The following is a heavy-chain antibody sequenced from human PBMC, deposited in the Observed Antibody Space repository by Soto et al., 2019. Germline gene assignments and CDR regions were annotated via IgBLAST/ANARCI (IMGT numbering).Heavy chain of an antibody. V-gene: IGHV4-31*02. Sequence: PSETLFLTYTVSGGSISSGGYYWTWIRQHPGKGLEWIGYIYYSEKTYYNPSLKSRVTISVDTSKNQFSLKLSSVTAADTAVYYCARAPLISIFFAYGMDVWGQGTTVTVSS. J-gene: IGHJ6*02. CDR3: ARAPLISIFFAYGMDV. CDR1: GGSISSGGYY. D-gene: IGHD3-3*02. CDR2: IYYSEKT.